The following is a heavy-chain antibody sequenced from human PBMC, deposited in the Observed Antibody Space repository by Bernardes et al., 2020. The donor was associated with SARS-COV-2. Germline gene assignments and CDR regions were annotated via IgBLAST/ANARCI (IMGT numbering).Heavy chain of an antibody. CDR1: GFSFSSYA. J-gene: IGHJ3*02. CDR2: TNGSGTNT. V-gene: IGHV3-23*01. Sequence: GGSLRLSCAASGFSFSSYAMSWVRQAPGKGLEWVSATNGSGTNTKYADSVKGRFTISRDNSKNTLYLQMNSLRAEDTAVYYCAKGGLQLSYAFDIWGQGTMVTVSS. D-gene: IGHD5-18*01. CDR3: AKGGLQLSYAFDI.